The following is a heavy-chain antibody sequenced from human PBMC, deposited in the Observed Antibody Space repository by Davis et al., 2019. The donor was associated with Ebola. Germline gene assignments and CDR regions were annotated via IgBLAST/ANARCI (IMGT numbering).Heavy chain of an antibody. Sequence: GESLKISCAASGFTFSAYSMNWVRQAPGEGLEWVSYVSDSSTTIYYADSVKGRFTISRDNAKNSLYLQMNSLRDEDTAVYYCSTDRNWDFDYWGQGTLVTVSS. CDR2: VSDSSTTI. J-gene: IGHJ4*02. V-gene: IGHV3-48*02. D-gene: IGHD7-27*01. CDR1: GFTFSAYS. CDR3: STDRNWDFDY.